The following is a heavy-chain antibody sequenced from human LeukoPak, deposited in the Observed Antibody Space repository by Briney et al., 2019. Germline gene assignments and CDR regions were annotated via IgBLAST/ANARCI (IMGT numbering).Heavy chain of an antibody. CDR2: ISHSGIT. CDR1: GGSISGDY. J-gene: IGHJ5*02. CDR3: ARDSPRGHIGDP. D-gene: IGHD3-10*01. Sequence: SETLSLTCTVSGGSISGDYWSWIRQPPGKGLEGIGHISHSGITNYKPSLKSRVTISTDTSKNQVSLKLKSVTAADTAVYYCARDSPRGHIGDPWGQGTLVTVSS. V-gene: IGHV4-59*01.